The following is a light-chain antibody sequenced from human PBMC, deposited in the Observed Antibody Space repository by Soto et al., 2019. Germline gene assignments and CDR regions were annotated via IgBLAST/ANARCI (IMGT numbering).Light chain of an antibody. J-gene: IGLJ2*01. V-gene: IGLV2-14*01. CDR3: SSYTSINKV. CDR2: EIS. CDR1: SSDVGGYKY. Sequence: QSALTQPASVSGSPGQSITISCTGVSSDVGGYKYVSWYQQHPGKAPKVMIYEISKRPSGVSDRFSGSKTGKTASLTISGLQDEDEADYYCSSYTSINKVFGGGTKLTVL.